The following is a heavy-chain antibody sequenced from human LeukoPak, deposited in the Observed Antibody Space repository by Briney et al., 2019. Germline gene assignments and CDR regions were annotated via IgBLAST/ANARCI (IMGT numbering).Heavy chain of an antibody. CDR1: GGSISSYY. J-gene: IGHJ1*01. V-gene: IGHV4-59*01. D-gene: IGHD6-19*01. Sequence: SETLSLTCTVSGGSISSYYWSWIRQPPGKGLEWIGYIYYSGSTNYNPSLKSRVTISVDTSKNQFSLKLSSVTAADTAVYYCAREAASPVAGDVEYFQHWGQGTLVTVSS. CDR3: AREAASPVAGDVEYFQH. CDR2: IYYSGST.